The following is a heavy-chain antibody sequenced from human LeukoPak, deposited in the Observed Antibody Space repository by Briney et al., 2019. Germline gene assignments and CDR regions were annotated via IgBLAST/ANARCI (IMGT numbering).Heavy chain of an antibody. Sequence: GGSLRLSCAASGFTFSSYGMHWVRQAPGKGLEWVSYISSSGSTIYYADSVKGRFTISRDNAKNSLYLQMNSLRAEDTAVYYCATCSSTGCYGRGVAFDIWGQGTMVTVSS. CDR1: GFTFSSYG. D-gene: IGHD2-2*01. CDR3: ATCSSTGCYGRGVAFDI. J-gene: IGHJ3*02. CDR2: ISSSGSTI. V-gene: IGHV3-48*04.